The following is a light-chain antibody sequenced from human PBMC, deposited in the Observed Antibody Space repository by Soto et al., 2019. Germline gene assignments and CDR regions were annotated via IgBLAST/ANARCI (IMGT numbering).Light chain of an antibody. J-gene: IGKJ4*01. CDR2: AAS. Sequence: DIQMTQYPSSLSASVGDRVTITCRASQSISSYLNWYQQKPGKAPKLLIYAASSLQSGVPSRFSGSRSGTDFTLTISSLQPEDFATYYCQHSYSTPRLTFGGGTKVDIK. CDR1: QSISSY. CDR3: QHSYSTPRLT. V-gene: IGKV1-39*01.